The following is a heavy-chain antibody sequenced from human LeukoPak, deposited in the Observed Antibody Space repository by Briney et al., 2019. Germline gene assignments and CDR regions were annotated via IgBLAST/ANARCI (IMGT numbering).Heavy chain of an antibody. V-gene: IGHV3-23*01. CDR1: GFTVSSNS. CDR3: AKDGSYYFDY. Sequence: PGGSLRLSCAASGFTVSSNSMSWVRQAPGKGLEWVAAIGGSDGRTYYADFVKGRFTISRDNSKNTLYLQMNSLRAEDTAVYYCAKDGSYYFDYWGQGTLVTVSS. J-gene: IGHJ4*02. CDR2: IGGSDGRT.